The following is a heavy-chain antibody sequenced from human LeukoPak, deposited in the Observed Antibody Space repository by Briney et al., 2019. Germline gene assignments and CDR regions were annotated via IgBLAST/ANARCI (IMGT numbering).Heavy chain of an antibody. CDR3: ARRGLVPAFDI. CDR2: VNGDGNIT. V-gene: IGHV3-74*01. D-gene: IGHD3-10*02. J-gene: IGHJ3*02. Sequence: GGSLRLSCAASGFTFSSFWMHWVRQAPGKGLVWLSRVNGDGNITTYADSVRGRFTISRDNAKNTLYLQMNSLRAEDAAVYYCARRGLVPAFDIWGQGTMVSVTS. CDR1: GFTFSSFW.